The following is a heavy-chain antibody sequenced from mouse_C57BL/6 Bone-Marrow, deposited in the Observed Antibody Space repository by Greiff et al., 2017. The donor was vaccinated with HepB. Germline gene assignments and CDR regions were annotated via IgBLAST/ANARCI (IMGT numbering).Heavy chain of an antibody. CDR3: ARGDYDDAMDY. CDR2: IYPGSGST. CDR1: GYTFTSYW. D-gene: IGHD2-4*01. V-gene: IGHV1-55*01. J-gene: IGHJ4*01. Sequence: VQLQQPGAELVKPGASVKMSCKASGYTFTSYWITWVKQRPGQGLEWIGDIYPGSGSTNYNEKFKSKATLTVDTSASTAYMQLSSLTSEDSAVYYCARGDYDDAMDYWGQGTSVTVSS.